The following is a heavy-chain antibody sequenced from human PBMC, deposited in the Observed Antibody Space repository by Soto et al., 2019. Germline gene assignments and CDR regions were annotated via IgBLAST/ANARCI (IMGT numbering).Heavy chain of an antibody. D-gene: IGHD6-19*01. CDR3: ARHRRYASGWYAGFDY. J-gene: IGHJ4*02. CDR1: GDSISSYY. Sequence: PSETLSLTCTVSGDSISSYYWSWIRQPPGEGLEWIGFVYYSGSTNYNPSLKSRVTISVDTSTSQISLKLYSVTAADTAVYYCARHRRYASGWYAGFDYWGQGVLVTVPQ. CDR2: VYYSGST. V-gene: IGHV4-59*01.